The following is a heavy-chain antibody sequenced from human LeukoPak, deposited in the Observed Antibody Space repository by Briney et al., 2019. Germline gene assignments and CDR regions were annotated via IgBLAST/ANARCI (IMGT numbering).Heavy chain of an antibody. CDR3: AKCVRSVVPAAIGA. CDR1: GFTFSSYG. CDR2: ISYDGSNK. Sequence: GGSLRLSCAASGFTFSSYGMHWVRQAPGKGLEWVAVISYDGSNKYYADSVKGRFTISRDNSKNTLYLQMNSLRAEDTAVYYCAKCVRSVVPAAIGAWGQGTLVTVSS. D-gene: IGHD2-2*02. J-gene: IGHJ5*02. V-gene: IGHV3-30*18.